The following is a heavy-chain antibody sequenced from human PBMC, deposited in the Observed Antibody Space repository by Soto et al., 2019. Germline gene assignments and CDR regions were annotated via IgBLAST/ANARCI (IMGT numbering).Heavy chain of an antibody. CDR2: ISAYNGNT. D-gene: IGHD2-15*01. V-gene: IGHV1-18*01. Sequence: QVQLVQSGAEVKKPGASVKVSCKASGYTFTSYGISWVRQAPGQGLEWMGWISAYNGNTNYAQKLQGRVTMTTDTSTSTAYMELRSLRSDDTAVYYCARDPPLYCSGGSCYTWSLYFDYWGQGTLVTVSS. CDR3: ARDPPLYCSGGSCYTWSLYFDY. J-gene: IGHJ4*02. CDR1: GYTFTSYG.